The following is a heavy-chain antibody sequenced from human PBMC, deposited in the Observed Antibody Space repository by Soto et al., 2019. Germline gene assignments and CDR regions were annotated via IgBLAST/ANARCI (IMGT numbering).Heavy chain of an antibody. CDR2: IIPIFGTA. J-gene: IGHJ4*02. CDR3: ARGPYCGGDCLSPVNSGTLVY. V-gene: IGHV1-69*13. D-gene: IGHD2-21*02. Sequence: EASVKVSCKASGGTFSSYAISWVRQAPGQGLEWMGGIIPIFGTANYAQKFQGRVTITADESTSTAYMELSSLRSEDTAVYYCARGPYCGGDCLSPVNSGTLVYWGQGTLVTVSS. CDR1: GGTFSSYA.